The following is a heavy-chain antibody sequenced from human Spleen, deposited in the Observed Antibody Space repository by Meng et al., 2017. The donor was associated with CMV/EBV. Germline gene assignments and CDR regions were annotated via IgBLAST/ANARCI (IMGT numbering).Heavy chain of an antibody. J-gene: IGHJ6*02. D-gene: IGHD2-2*01. V-gene: IGHV3-48*03. Sequence: GESLKISCAASGFNINTFEVNWVRRAPGKGLEWVSYISRSGGLIDYAGSVRGRFTIYRDDAKNLLYLQMNSLRAEDTAVYYCARVPASGSVRFSVFAKSSRYYGLDVWGQGTTVTVSS. CDR1: GFNINTFE. CDR3: ARVPASGSVRFSVFAKSSRYYGLDV. CDR2: ISRSGGLI.